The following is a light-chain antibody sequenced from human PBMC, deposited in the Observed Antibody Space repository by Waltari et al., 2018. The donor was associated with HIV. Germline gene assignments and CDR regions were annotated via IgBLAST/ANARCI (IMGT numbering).Light chain of an antibody. CDR1: ESVNSN. Sequence: EIVMIQSPGTLSVSPGERATLSCRASESVNSNLAWYQQKPGQAPRLPIFGASTRATGIAARFSGSASGTEFTLTISRLQSEDFAVYYCQQYYKWPLTFGQGTRLEIK. CDR3: QQYYKWPLT. V-gene: IGKV3D-15*01. CDR2: GAS. J-gene: IGKJ5*01.